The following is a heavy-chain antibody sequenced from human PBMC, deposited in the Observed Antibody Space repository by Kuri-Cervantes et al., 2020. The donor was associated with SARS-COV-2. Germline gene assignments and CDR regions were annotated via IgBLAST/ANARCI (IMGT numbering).Heavy chain of an antibody. CDR3: AKDRGGYYGV. V-gene: IGHV3-23*01. J-gene: IGHJ4*02. CDR1: GFTVSSNY. D-gene: IGHD3-22*01. CDR2: ISGSGGST. Sequence: GGSLRLSCAASGFTVSSNYMSWVRQAPGKGLEWVSAISGSGGSTYYADSVKGRFTISRDNSKNTLYLQMNSLRAEDTAVYYCAKDRGGYYGVWGQGTLVTVSS.